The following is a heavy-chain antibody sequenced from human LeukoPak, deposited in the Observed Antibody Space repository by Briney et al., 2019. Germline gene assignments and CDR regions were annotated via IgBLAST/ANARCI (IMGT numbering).Heavy chain of an antibody. D-gene: IGHD4-17*01. J-gene: IGHJ4*02. V-gene: IGHV4-39*01. Sequence: NPSETLSLTCPVSGGSISSSSYYWGWIRQPPGKGLEWIGSIYYSGTTYYNPSLKSRVTISVDTSKDQFSLKLSSVTAADTAVYYCARALRDYGDYAAHDFWGQGTLVTVSS. CDR2: IYYSGTT. CDR3: ARALRDYGDYAAHDF. CDR1: GGSISSSSYY.